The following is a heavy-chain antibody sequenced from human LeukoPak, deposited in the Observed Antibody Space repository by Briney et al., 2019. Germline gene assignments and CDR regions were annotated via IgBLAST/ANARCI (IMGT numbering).Heavy chain of an antibody. CDR2: ISISGINI. V-gene: IGHV3-11*01. J-gene: IGHJ4*02. CDR3: TRGQYGLGYGSMFDS. CDR1: GFTFSIYY. D-gene: IGHD3-10*01. Sequence: GGSLRLFCGASGFTFSIYYMTWVRQAPGKGLEWVSYISISGINIYYADSVKGRFTISRDHAKKSLYLEMHSVRGEHTAVSFFTRGQYGLGYGSMFDSWGQGTLVTVSS.